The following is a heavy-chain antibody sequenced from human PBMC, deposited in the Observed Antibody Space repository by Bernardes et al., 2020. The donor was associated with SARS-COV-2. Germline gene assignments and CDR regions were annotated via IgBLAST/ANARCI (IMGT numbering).Heavy chain of an antibody. CDR3: ARVGETSITIFGVVIIRNWFDP. D-gene: IGHD3-3*01. J-gene: IGHJ5*02. CDR2: IYHSGST. Sequence: SETLSLTCAVFGYSISSGDYWGWIRQPPGKGLEWIGSIYHSGSTYYNPSLKSRVTISVDTSKNQFSLKLRSVTAADTAVYYCARVGETSITIFGVVIIRNWFDPWGQGTLVTVSS. V-gene: IGHV4-38-2*01. CDR1: GYSISSGDY.